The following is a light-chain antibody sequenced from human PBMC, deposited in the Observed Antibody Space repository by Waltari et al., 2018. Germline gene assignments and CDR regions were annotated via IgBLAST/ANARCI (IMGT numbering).Light chain of an antibody. V-gene: IGLV3-19*01. CDR3: NSRDSSGNHVV. Sequence: SSELTQDPAVSVALGQTVRITCQGDSLRNYFASWYQQKPGQAPILVIYGKNNRPSGIPDRFSDSSSGKTASLTITGAQAEDEADYYCNSRDSSGNHVVFGGGTKLTVL. CDR1: SLRNYF. J-gene: IGLJ2*01. CDR2: GKN.